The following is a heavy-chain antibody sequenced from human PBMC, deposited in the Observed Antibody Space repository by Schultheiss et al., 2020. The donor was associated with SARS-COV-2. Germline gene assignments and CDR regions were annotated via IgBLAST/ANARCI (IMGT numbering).Heavy chain of an antibody. CDR3: AREQLLPETFNFDY. V-gene: IGHV3-33*08. Sequence: GESLKISCAASGFTFRSYGMHWVRQAPGKGLEWVAVIWDDGSNKYYADSVKGRFTISRDNSKNTLYLQMNSLRAEDTAVYYCAREQLLPETFNFDYWGQGTLVTVSS. CDR2: IWDDGSNK. D-gene: IGHD3-22*01. CDR1: GFTFRSYG. J-gene: IGHJ4*02.